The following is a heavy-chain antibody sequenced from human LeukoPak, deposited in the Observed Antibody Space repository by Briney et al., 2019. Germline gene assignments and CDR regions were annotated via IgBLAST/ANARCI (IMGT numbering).Heavy chain of an antibody. J-gene: IGHJ4*02. D-gene: IGHD3-3*01. CDR2: IYNDGSNS. CDR3: TRGGTRSSLFWNY. Sequence: PGGSLRLSCAASGFTFKNYGMHWVRQAPGEGLEWLAVIYNDGSNSLYADSVKGRFTISRDNSKNTVYLQVSSLRVEDTAIYYCTRGGTRSSLFWNYWGQGTLVTVSS. CDR1: GFTFKNYG. V-gene: IGHV3-33*01.